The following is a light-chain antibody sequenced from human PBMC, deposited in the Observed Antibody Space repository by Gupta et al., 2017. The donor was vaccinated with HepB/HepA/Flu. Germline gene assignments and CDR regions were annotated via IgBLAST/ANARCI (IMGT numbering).Light chain of an antibody. CDR3: EVWDRTSDHWV. J-gene: IGLJ3*02. CDR1: NIGSKS. Sequence: SYVLTQPPSVSVAPGKTARITCGGNNIGSKSVHWYQQKPGQAPALVFYFDTDRPSGIPERFSGSNAGNTATRIISMVEAEDEADYYCEVWDRTSDHWVFGGGTKLTVL. CDR2: FDT. V-gene: IGLV3-21*04.